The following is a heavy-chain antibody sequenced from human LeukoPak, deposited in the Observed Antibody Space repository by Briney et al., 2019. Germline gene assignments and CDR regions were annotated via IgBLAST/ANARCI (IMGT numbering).Heavy chain of an antibody. CDR1: GFIFGSFW. CDR2: IKQDASET. D-gene: IGHD6-19*01. V-gene: IGHV3-7*01. Sequence: GGSLRLSCEASGFIFGSFWMNWVRQAPGKGLEWVANIKQDASETYYVDSVKGRFIISRDSPKNSLYLQLNSLRAEDTAIYYCARQGSYSNGWFFDYWGREPWSPSPQ. J-gene: IGHJ4*02. CDR3: ARQGSYSNGWFFDY.